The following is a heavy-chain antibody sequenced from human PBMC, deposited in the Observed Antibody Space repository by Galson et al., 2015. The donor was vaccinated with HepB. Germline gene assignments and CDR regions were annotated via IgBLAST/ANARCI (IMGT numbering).Heavy chain of an antibody. CDR1: GDSVSSKSAA. Sequence: CAISGDSVSSKSAAWNWNRQSPSRGLEWLGRTYYRSKWRTDYAVFVKSRITINPDTSKNQISLQLNSVTPEDTALYYCAREDETGVGWFDPWGQGTLVTVSS. CDR3: AREDETGVGWFDP. V-gene: IGHV6-1*01. J-gene: IGHJ5*02. D-gene: IGHD1-14*01. CDR2: TYYRSKWRT.